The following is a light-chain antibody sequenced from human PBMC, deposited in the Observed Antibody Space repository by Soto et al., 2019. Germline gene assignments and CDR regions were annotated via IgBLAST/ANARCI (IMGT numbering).Light chain of an antibody. CDR2: GAS. CDR1: QPINNNY. V-gene: IGKV3-20*01. CDR3: QRHGYLFG. Sequence: IVMTQSPRTLSLSPGERATLSCRASQPINNNYVAWYQQKPGQAPSLLIYGASDRATAVPDRFSGSGSGTDFTLTISRLEPEDFAVYFCQRHGYLFGFGGGTKLESK. J-gene: IGKJ4*01.